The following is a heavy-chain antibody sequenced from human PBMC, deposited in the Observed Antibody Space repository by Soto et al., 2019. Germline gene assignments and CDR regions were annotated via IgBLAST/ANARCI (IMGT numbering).Heavy chain of an antibody. J-gene: IGHJ1*01. D-gene: IGHD3-9*01. V-gene: IGHV3-23*01. CDR2: IIGSGDST. Sequence: YGGSWVSKNPGKGLEWVSAIIGSGDSTYYADSVKGRFTISIENSKNSLYLQMNSLRAEDTVVYYCANFLVDIFTRYPTALFAFWRHRSLV. CDR3: ANFLVDIFTRYPTALFAF. CDR1: YG.